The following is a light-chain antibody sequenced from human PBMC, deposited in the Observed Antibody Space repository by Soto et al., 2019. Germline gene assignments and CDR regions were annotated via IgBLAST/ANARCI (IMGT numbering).Light chain of an antibody. Sequence: AIRMTQSPSSFSASTGDRVTITCRASQGISSYLAWYQRKPGKAPKLLIYAASTLQSGVPSRFSGSGSGTDFTLTISCLQSEDFATYYCQQYYSYPPYTFGQGTKVDIK. CDR2: AAS. CDR1: QGISSY. V-gene: IGKV1-8*01. CDR3: QQYYSYPPYT. J-gene: IGKJ2*01.